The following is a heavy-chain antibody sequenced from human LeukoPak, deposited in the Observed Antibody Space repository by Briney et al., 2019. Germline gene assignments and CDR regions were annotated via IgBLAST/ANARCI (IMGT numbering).Heavy chain of an antibody. CDR3: AKEILISTDYACDY. J-gene: IGHJ4*02. V-gene: IGHV3-23*01. CDR1: GFTFNSYA. CDR2: ISDSGIIT. D-gene: IGHD4-17*01. Sequence: PGGSLRLSCAVSGFTFNSYAMNWVRQAPGKGLEWVSSISDSGIITLYADSVKGRFTISRDNSKNTLYLQMDSLRAEDTAVYSCAKEILISTDYACDYWGQGTLVTVSS.